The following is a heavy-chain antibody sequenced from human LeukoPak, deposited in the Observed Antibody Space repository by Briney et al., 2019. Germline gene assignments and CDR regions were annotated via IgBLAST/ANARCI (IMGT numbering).Heavy chain of an antibody. D-gene: IGHD2-15*01. CDR1: GGSFSGYY. V-gene: IGHV4-34*01. Sequence: PETLSLTCTVYGGSFSGYYWSWIRQPSGKGLEWIGDIIHTGSTNYNPSLKSRVTISVDTSKNQFSLKLSSVTAADTAMYYCARGPPPSGYFDYWGQGTLVTVSS. J-gene: IGHJ4*02. CDR3: ARGPPPSGYFDY. CDR2: IIHTGST.